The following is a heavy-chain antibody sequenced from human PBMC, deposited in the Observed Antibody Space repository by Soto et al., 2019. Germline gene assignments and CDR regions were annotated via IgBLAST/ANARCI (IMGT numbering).Heavy chain of an antibody. V-gene: IGHV1-24*01. CDR3: ATEAPPYYYDSSGYPFDN. CDR2: FDPEDGET. Sequence: ASVKVSCKVSGYTHTELSMHWVRQAPGKGLEWMGGFDPEDGETIYAQKFQGRVTMTEDTSTDTAYMELSSLRSEDTAVYYCATEAPPYYYDSSGYPFDNWGQGTMVTVSS. CDR1: GYTHTELS. D-gene: IGHD3-22*01. J-gene: IGHJ3*02.